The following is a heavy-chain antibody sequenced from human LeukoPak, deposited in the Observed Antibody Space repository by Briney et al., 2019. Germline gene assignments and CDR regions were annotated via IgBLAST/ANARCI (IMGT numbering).Heavy chain of an antibody. D-gene: IGHD1-7*01. CDR3: ARVELAPYYYYMDV. CDR2: ISSSSSYI. V-gene: IGHV3-21*01. J-gene: IGHJ6*03. CDR1: GFTFSSYS. Sequence: GGSLRLSCAASGFTFSSYSMNWVRQAPGKGLEWVSSISSSSSYIYYADSVKGRFTISRDNAKNSLYLRINNLRAEDTAVYYCARVELAPYYYYMDVWGKGTTVTVSS.